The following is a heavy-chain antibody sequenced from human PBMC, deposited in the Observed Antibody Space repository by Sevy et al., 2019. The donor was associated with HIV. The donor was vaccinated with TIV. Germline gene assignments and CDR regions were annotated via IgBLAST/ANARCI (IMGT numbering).Heavy chain of an antibody. CDR2: ISYDGSNK. J-gene: IGHJ6*02. CDR1: GFTFSSYG. Sequence: GGSLRLSCAASGFTFSSYGMHWVRQAPGKGLEWVAVISYDGSNKYYADSVKGRFTISRDNSKNTLYLQMNSLRAEDTAVYYCANRKYYYDSSGSKDVWGQGTTVTVSS. V-gene: IGHV3-30*18. D-gene: IGHD3-22*01. CDR3: ANRKYYYDSSGSKDV.